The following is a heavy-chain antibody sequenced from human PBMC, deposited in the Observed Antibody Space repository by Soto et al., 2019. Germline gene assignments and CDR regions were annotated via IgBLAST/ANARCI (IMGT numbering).Heavy chain of an antibody. V-gene: IGHV5-51*01. J-gene: IGHJ3*02. CDR3: ARHKYGAYSSSWYCAFDI. D-gene: IGHD6-13*01. CDR1: GYSFTSYW. CDR2: IYPGEVET. Sequence: GESLKISCKGSGYSFTSYWIGWVRQMPGKGLEWMGIIYPGEVETGYSPSFQAQVTISADKSISTAYLQWSSLKASDTAMYYCARHKYGAYSSSWYCAFDIWRQGTMVSVSS.